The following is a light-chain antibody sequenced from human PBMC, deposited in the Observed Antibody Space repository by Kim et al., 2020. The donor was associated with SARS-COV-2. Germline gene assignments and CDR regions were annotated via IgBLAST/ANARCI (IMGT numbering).Light chain of an antibody. Sequence: SVSPGQTASITCSGDKLGDKYACWYQQKPGQSPVLVIYRDNKRPSGIPERFSGSSSANTATLTISGTQTMDEADYYCQTWDSSTAVFGGGTKLTVL. J-gene: IGLJ2*01. CDR3: QTWDSSTAV. CDR1: KLGDKY. V-gene: IGLV3-1*01. CDR2: RDN.